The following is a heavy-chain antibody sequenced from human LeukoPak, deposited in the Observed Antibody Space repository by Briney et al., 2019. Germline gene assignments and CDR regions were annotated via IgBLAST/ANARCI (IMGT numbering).Heavy chain of an antibody. CDR1: GFTFSDYY. CDR2: ISSSGSTI. J-gene: IGHJ4*02. Sequence: PGGSLRLSCAASGFTFSDYYMSWIRQAPGKGLEWVSYISSSGSTIYYADSVKGRFTISRDNAKNSLCLQMNSLRDEDTAVYYCTRLAPYGSGSYADYWGQGTLVTVSS. D-gene: IGHD3-10*01. V-gene: IGHV3-11*04. CDR3: TRLAPYGSGSYADY.